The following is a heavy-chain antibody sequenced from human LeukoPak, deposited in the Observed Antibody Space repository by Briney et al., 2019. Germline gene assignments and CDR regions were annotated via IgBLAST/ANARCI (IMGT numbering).Heavy chain of an antibody. CDR1: GFTVSSNY. J-gene: IGHJ4*02. D-gene: IGHD3-9*01. V-gene: IGHV3-53*01. CDR3: ARGNDILTGYYRDY. CDR2: TYSGGST. Sequence: GGSLRLSCAASGFTVSSNYMSWVRQAPGKGLEWVSVTYSGGSTYYADSVKGRFTISRDNSKNTLYLQMNSLRAEDTAVYYCARGNDILTGYYRDYWGQGTLVTVSS.